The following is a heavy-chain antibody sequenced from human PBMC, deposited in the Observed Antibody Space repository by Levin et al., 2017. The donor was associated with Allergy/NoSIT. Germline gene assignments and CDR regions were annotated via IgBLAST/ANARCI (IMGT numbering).Heavy chain of an antibody. V-gene: IGHV4-59*01. Sequence: SETLSLTCTVSGGSISSYYWSWIRQPPGKGLEWIGYIYYSGSTNYNPSLKSRVTISVDTSKNQFSLKLSSVTAADTAVYYCARRYGSYYEGYFDYWGQGTLVTVSS. CDR1: GGSISSYY. J-gene: IGHJ4*02. CDR2: IYYSGST. CDR3: ARRYGSYYEGYFDY. D-gene: IGHD1-26*01.